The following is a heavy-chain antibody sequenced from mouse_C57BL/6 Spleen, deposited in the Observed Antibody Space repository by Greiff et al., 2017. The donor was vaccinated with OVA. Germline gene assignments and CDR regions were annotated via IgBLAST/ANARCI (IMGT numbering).Heavy chain of an antibody. CDR1: GYTFTSYW. CDR2: INPSNGGT. CDR3: ARGGTCYDPWFAY. D-gene: IGHD2-3*01. J-gene: IGHJ3*01. V-gene: IGHV1-53*01. Sequence: QVQLQQPGTELVKPGASVKLSCKASGYTFTSYWMHWVKQRPGQGLEWIGNINPSNGGTNYNEKFKSKATLTVDKSSSTAYMQLSSLTSADSAVYYGARGGTCYDPWFAYWGQGTLVTVSA.